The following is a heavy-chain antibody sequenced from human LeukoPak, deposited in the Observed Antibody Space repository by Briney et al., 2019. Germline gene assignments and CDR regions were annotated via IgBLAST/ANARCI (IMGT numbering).Heavy chain of an antibody. CDR2: ISYDGSNK. D-gene: IGHD6-19*01. CDR1: GFTFSSFG. Sequence: GGSLRLSCAASGFTFSSFGMHWVRQAPGKGLEWVAVISYDGSNKYYADSVKGRFTISRDNSKNTLYLQMNSLSAEDTAVYYCAKGELSSGYFDYWGQGTLVTVSS. CDR3: AKGELSSGYFDY. V-gene: IGHV3-30*18. J-gene: IGHJ4*02.